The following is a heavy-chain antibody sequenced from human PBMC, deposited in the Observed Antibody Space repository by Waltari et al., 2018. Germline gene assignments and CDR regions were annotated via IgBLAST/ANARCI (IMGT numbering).Heavy chain of an antibody. CDR1: GGSISSSSYY. J-gene: IGHJ4*02. CDR2: IYYSGST. CDR3: ASGVVGDYFDY. V-gene: IGHV4-39*01. D-gene: IGHD2-8*01. Sequence: QLQLQESGPGLVKPSETLSLTCTVSGGSISSSSYYWGWIRQPPGKGLEWIVSIYYSGSTYYNPSLKSRVTISVDTSKNQFSLKLSSVTAADTAVYYCASGVVGDYFDYWGQGTLVTVSS.